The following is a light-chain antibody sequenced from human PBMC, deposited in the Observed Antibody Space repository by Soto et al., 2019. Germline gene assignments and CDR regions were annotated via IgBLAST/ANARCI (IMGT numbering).Light chain of an antibody. V-gene: IGKV3-15*01. CDR1: QAISDN. J-gene: IGKJ1*01. Sequence: IVMTQSPATLSVSPGERETVSCLASQAISDNLAWYQHTPGQPPRLLIYDASTRATGIPARFSGGGSGTEFTLTISSLQSEDFAVYYCQQYDHWLTGTVAQGTKVDIK. CDR3: QQYDHWLTGT. CDR2: DAS.